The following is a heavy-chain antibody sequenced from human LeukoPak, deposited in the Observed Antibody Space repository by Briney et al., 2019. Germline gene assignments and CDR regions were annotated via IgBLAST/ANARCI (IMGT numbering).Heavy chain of an antibody. CDR3: TTDPIPRDYTKWVLDY. Sequence: PGGSLRLSCEASGFTFSNVRMSWVRQAPGKGLEWVGRIKSKSHGGTIDYAAPVKGRFTFSRDDSKNTLYLDMNSLKTEDTAVYYCTTDPIPRDYTKWVLDYWGQGTLVTVSS. J-gene: IGHJ4*02. CDR2: IKSKSHGGTI. V-gene: IGHV3-15*01. CDR1: GFTFSNVR. D-gene: IGHD4-11*01.